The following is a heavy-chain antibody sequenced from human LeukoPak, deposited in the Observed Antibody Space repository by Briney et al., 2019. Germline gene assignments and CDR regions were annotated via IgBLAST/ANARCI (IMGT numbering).Heavy chain of an antibody. CDR3: ARERIAAAGPDYYYYYGMDV. V-gene: IGHV3-7*01. D-gene: IGHD6-13*01. CDR2: IKQDGSEK. CDR1: GFTFSSYW. Sequence: GGSLRLSCAASGFTFSSYWMSWVRQAPGKGLEWVANIKQDGSEKYYVDSVKGRFTISRDNAKNSLYLQMNSLRAEDTAVYYCARERIAAAGPDYYYYYGMDVWGQGTTVTVSS. J-gene: IGHJ6*02.